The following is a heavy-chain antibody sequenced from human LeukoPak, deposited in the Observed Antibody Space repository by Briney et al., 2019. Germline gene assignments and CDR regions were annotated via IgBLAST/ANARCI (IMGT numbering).Heavy chain of an antibody. V-gene: IGHV4-59*11. Sequence: SETLSLTCVVSGGSLSTHHWSWIRQSPGRGLEWIGYISDSGSTNYNPSLKSRVTISVDTSKNQFSLMLSSVTAADTAVYYCARGYDSSAYYPFNYWGRGTLVTVSS. CDR1: GGSLSTHH. CDR2: ISDSGST. CDR3: ARGYDSSAYYPFNY. J-gene: IGHJ4*02. D-gene: IGHD3-22*01.